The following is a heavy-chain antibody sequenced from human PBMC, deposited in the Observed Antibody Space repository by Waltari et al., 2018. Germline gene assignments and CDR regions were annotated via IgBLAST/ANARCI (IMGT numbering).Heavy chain of an antibody. CDR2: IYYSGST. Sequence: QVQLQESGPGLVKPSETLSLTCTVSGGSISSYYWSWIRQPPGKGLEWIGYIYYSGSTNYNPSLKSRVTISVDTSKNQFSLKLSSVTAADTAVYYCARVGTRIAARRGWFDPWGQGTLVTVSS. V-gene: IGHV4-59*01. J-gene: IGHJ5*02. CDR3: ARVGTRIAARRGWFDP. D-gene: IGHD6-6*01. CDR1: GGSISSYY.